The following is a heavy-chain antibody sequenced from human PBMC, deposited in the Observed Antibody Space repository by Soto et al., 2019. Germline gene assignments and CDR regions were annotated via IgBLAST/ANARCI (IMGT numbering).Heavy chain of an antibody. D-gene: IGHD2-21*02. J-gene: IGHJ4*02. CDR2: IDPSDSYT. V-gene: IGHV5-10-1*01. CDR1: GYSFTSYW. CDR3: ARHAREYCGGDCYLNYFDY. Sequence: GASLKISCKGSGYSFTSYWISWVRQMPGKGLEWMGRIDPSDSYTNYSPSFQGHVTISADKSISTAYLQWSSLKASDTAMYYCARHAREYCGGDCYLNYFDYWGQGTLVTVSS.